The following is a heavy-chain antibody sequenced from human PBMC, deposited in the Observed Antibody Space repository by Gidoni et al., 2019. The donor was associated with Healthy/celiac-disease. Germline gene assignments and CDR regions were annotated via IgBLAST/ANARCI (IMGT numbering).Heavy chain of an antibody. CDR1: GGSISSYY. J-gene: IGHJ5*02. CDR3: ARGGTIFGVVIISNWFDP. CDR2: IYYSGST. Sequence: QVQLQESGPGLVKPSETLSLTCTVSGGSISSYYWSWIRQPPGKGLEWIGYIYYSGSTNYNPSLKSRVTISVDTSKNQFSLKLSSVTAADTAVYYCARGGTIFGVVIISNWFDPWGQGTLVTVSS. V-gene: IGHV4-59*01. D-gene: IGHD3-3*01.